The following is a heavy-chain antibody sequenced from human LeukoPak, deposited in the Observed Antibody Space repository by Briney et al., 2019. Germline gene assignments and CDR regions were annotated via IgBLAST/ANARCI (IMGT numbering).Heavy chain of an antibody. CDR1: GFTFNIYA. J-gene: IGHJ4*02. CDR3: AKDARG. Sequence: GGSLRLSCAASGFTFNIYAMRWVRQAPGKGLEWVSGISGSGGSTYYADSVKGRFTISRDNSKNTLYMQMNSLRAEGTAVYYCAKDARGWGQGTLVTVSS. V-gene: IGHV3-23*01. CDR2: ISGSGGST.